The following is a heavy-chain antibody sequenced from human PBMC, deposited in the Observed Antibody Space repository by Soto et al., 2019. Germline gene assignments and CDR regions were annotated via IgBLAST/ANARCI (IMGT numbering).Heavy chain of an antibody. CDR2: IYHSGST. V-gene: IGHV4-59*12. D-gene: IGHD5-12*01. Sequence: PSETLSLTCTVSGGSISSYFWSWIRQPPGKGLEWIGYIYHSGSTYYNPSLKSRVTISVDRSKNQFSLKLSSVTAADTAVYYCARGPGGYGGFDYWGQGTLVTVS. CDR3: ARGPGGYGGFDY. CDR1: GGSISSYF. J-gene: IGHJ4*02.